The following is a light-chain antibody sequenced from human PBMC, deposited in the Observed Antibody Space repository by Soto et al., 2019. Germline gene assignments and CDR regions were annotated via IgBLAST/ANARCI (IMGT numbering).Light chain of an antibody. CDR1: SSDVGGYNY. CDR2: EVS. J-gene: IGLJ3*02. CDR3: SSYTTSGTPV. V-gene: IGLV2-14*01. Sequence: QSALTQPASVSGSPGQTITISCTGTSSDVGGYNYLSWYQQHPGKAPKVMIYEVSNRPSGVSNRCSGSKSGNTASLTISGLQAEDEAEYFCSSYTTSGTPVFGGGTKVTVL.